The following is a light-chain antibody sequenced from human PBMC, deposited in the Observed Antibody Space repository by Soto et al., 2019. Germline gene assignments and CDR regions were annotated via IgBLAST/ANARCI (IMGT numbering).Light chain of an antibody. CDR1: QSISSY. J-gene: IGKJ5*01. V-gene: IGKV1-39*01. Sequence: DIQMTQSPSSLSASVGGRVTITCRAGQSISSYLNWYAQKPREAPKLMIYAASSLQSGVPSRFSGSGSGTDFTLTISSLQPEDVATYYCQQSYSTPITLGQGTRLEIK. CDR3: QQSYSTPIT. CDR2: AAS.